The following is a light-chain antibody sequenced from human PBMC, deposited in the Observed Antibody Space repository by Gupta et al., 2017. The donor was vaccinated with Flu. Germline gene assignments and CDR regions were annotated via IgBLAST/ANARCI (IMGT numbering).Light chain of an antibody. J-gene: IGKJ4*01. V-gene: IGKV3-11*01. Sequence: ATLPLPPADISTLSCRALQSIDYIFAWCQQQPRHPPRLLIFDSSKRAACTPARFTGSGCGTDFTLSIISREPDDVAVYYYQQRSSWPPLTFGGGTQVDLK. CDR3: QQRSSWPPLT. CDR2: DSS. CDR1: QSIDYI.